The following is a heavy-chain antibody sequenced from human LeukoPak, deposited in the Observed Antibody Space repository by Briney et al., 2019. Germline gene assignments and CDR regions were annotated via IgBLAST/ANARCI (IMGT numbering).Heavy chain of an antibody. Sequence: GGSVRLSCAASGFTFSSYSMNWVRQAPGKGLEWVSSISSSSSYIYYADSVKGRFTISRDNAKNSLYLQMNRLRAEDTAVYYCARNAAGLPDYWGQGTLVTVSS. D-gene: IGHD6-13*01. CDR3: ARNAAGLPDY. CDR2: ISSSSSYI. CDR1: GFTFSSYS. V-gene: IGHV3-21*01. J-gene: IGHJ4*02.